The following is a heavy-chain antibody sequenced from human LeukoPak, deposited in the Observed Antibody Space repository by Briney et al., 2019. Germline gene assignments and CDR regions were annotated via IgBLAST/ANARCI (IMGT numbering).Heavy chain of an antibody. CDR2: VHLDGRT. CDR3: GRAGGFYRPLDY. D-gene: IGHD3-3*01. CDR1: GGSVTSTNW. V-gene: IGHV4-4*02. Sequence: SETLSLTCGVSGGSVTSTNWWTWVRQPPGKGLEWIGKVHLDGRTNYNPSLKSRLTMSVDLSENHISLKLTSLTAADTAVYYCGRAGGFYRPLDYSGQGTLVTVSS. J-gene: IGHJ4*02.